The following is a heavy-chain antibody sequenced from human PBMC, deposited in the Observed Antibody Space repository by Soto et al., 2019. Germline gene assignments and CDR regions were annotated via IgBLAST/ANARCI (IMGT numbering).Heavy chain of an antibody. V-gene: IGHV3-13*01. Sequence: EVQLVESGGGLIQRGGSLRLSCEASGFRFSDYDMHWVRQPPGKGLEWVSGIGPNADTHYSDSVKGQFTIARENDKNSLYLQMNSLKADDTAVYFWARVRPFWSDFYIDHWGQGTLLTVSS. CDR2: IGPNADT. D-gene: IGHD3-3*01. CDR3: ARVRPFWSDFYIDH. CDR1: GFRFSDYD. J-gene: IGHJ1*01.